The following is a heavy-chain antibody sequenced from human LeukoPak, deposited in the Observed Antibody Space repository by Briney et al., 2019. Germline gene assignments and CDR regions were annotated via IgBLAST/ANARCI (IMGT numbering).Heavy chain of an antibody. J-gene: IGHJ3*02. CDR2: INHSGST. Sequence: SETLSLTCAVYGGSFSGYYWSWIRQPPGKGLEWIGEINHSGSTNYNPSLKSRVTISVDTSKNQFSLKLSSVTAADTAVYYCARAISGTYPKAAFDIWGQGTMVTVSS. CDR1: GGSFSGYY. V-gene: IGHV4-34*01. CDR3: ARAISGTYPKAAFDI. D-gene: IGHD1-26*01.